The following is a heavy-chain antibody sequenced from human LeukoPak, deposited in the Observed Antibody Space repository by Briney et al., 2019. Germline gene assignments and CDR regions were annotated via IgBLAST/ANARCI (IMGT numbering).Heavy chain of an antibody. Sequence: PSETLSLTCTVSGGSISSSSYYWDWIRQPPGKGLEWIGSIYYSGSTYYNPSLKSRVTISVDTAKNQFSLKLSSVTAADTAVYYCAGLYGDYADYWGQGTLVTVSS. CDR2: IYYSGST. CDR3: AGLYGDYADY. J-gene: IGHJ4*02. D-gene: IGHD4-17*01. CDR1: GGSISSSSYY. V-gene: IGHV4-39*01.